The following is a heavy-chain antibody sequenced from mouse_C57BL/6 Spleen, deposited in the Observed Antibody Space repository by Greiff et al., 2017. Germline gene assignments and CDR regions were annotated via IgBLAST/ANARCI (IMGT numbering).Heavy chain of an antibody. CDR2: IDPSDSYT. Sequence: QVQLKQPGAELVMPGASVKLSCKASGYTFTSYWMHWVKQRPGQGLEWIGEIDPSDSYTNYNQKFKGKSTLTVDKSSSTAYMQLSSLTSEDSAVYYCARRPRGYFDYWGQGTTLTVSS. CDR3: ARRPRGYFDY. V-gene: IGHV1-69*01. CDR1: GYTFTSYW. J-gene: IGHJ2*01.